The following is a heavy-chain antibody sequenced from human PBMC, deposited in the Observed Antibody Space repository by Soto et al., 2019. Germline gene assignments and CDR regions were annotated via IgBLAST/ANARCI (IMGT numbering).Heavy chain of an antibody. J-gene: IGHJ4*02. D-gene: IGHD5-12*01. CDR1: GGSISSYY. Sequence: LSLTCTVSGGSISSYYWSWIRQPPGKGLEWIGYIYYSGSTNYNPSLKSRVTISVDTSKNQFSLKLSSVTAADTAVYYCARLEGYSGSAAADYWGQGTLVTV. CDR2: IYYSGST. CDR3: ARLEGYSGSAAADY. V-gene: IGHV4-59*01.